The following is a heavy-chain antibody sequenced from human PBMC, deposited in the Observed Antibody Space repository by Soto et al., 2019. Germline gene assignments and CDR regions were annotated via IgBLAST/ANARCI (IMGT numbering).Heavy chain of an antibody. CDR1: GGSISSSSYY. D-gene: IGHD6-6*01. V-gene: IGHV4-39*01. J-gene: IGHJ4*02. CDR2: IYYSGST. Sequence: SETLSLTCTVSGGSISSSSYYWGWIRQPPGKGLEWIGSIYYSGSTYYNPSLKSRVTISVDTSKNQFSLKLSSVTAADTAVYYCASQSMWQKAPYIAGDYWGQGTLVTVSS. CDR3: ASQSMWQKAPYIAGDY.